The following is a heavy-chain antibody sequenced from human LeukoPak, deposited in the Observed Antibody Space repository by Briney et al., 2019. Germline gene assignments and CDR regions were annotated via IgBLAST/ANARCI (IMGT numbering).Heavy chain of an antibody. J-gene: IGHJ4*02. Sequence: AGGSLRLSCAASGSTFSDYYMSWIRQAPGKGLEWVSYISSSGSTIYYADSVKGRFTISRDNAKNSLYLQMNSLRAEDTAVYYCARDLSGTMVRGPFGYWGQGTLVTVSS. CDR3: ARDLSGTMVRGPFGY. CDR1: GSTFSDYY. V-gene: IGHV3-11*01. CDR2: ISSSGSTI. D-gene: IGHD3-10*01.